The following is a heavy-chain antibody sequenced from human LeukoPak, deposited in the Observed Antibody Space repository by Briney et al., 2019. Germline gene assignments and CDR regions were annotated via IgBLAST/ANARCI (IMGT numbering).Heavy chain of an antibody. CDR1: GYTFTGYY. Sequence: ASVKVSCKASGYTFTGYYMHWVRQAPGQGLEWMGWINPNSGGTNYAQKFQGRVTMTRDTSISTAYMELSRLRSDDTAVYYCARVGTAMVSKNWFDPWGQGTLVTVSS. CDR2: INPNSGGT. D-gene: IGHD5-18*01. CDR3: ARVGTAMVSKNWFDP. V-gene: IGHV1-2*02. J-gene: IGHJ5*02.